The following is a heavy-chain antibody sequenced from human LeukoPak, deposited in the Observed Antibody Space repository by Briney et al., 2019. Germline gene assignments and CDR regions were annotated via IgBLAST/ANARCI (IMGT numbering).Heavy chain of an antibody. Sequence: PSETLSLTCAVYGGSFSGYYWSWIRQPPGKGLEWIGEINHSGSTNYNPSLKSRVTISVDTSKNQFSLKLYSVTAADTAVYYCARLRPVVVVAAGWFDPWGQGSLVTVSS. D-gene: IGHD2-15*01. V-gene: IGHV4-34*01. CDR1: GGSFSGYY. CDR2: INHSGST. CDR3: ARLRPVVVVAAGWFDP. J-gene: IGHJ5*02.